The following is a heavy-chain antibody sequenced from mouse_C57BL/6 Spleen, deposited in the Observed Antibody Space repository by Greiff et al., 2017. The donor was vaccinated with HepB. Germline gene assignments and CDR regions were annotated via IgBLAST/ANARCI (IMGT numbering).Heavy chain of an antibody. J-gene: IGHJ3*01. D-gene: IGHD1-1*01. Sequence: DVQLVESGGGLVKPGGSLKLSCAASGFTFSSYAMSWVRQTPEKRLEWVATISDGGSYTYYPDNVKGRFTISRDNAKNNLYLQMSHLKSEDTAMYYCAKSGEDYYGSSPFAYWGQGTLVTVSA. CDR2: ISDGGSYT. CDR1: GFTFSSYA. V-gene: IGHV5-4*01. CDR3: AKSGEDYYGSSPFAY.